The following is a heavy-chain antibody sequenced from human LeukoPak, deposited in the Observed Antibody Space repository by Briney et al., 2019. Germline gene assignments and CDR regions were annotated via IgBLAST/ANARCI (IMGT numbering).Heavy chain of an antibody. CDR2: MYSGGST. Sequence: GGSLRLSCAGSGFNVSTGYMNGVRQAPGKGLEWVSVMYSGGSTYYAASVKGRFTISRDNSKTTLYFQMNSLSAEDTAVYYCARDSGSGWYRKFDFWGQGTLVTVSS. CDR1: GFNVSTGY. J-gene: IGHJ4*02. V-gene: IGHV3-66*01. D-gene: IGHD6-19*01. CDR3: ARDSGSGWYRKFDF.